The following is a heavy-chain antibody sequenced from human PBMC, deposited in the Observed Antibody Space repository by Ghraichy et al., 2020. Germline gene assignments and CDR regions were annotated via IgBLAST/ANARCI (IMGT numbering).Heavy chain of an antibody. CDR3: ARDLLGFDY. V-gene: IGHV3-53*01. CDR2: IYSGGST. D-gene: IGHD2/OR15-2a*01. CDR1: GFTVSSNY. J-gene: IGHJ4*02. Sequence: ETLSLTCAASGFTVSSNYMSWVRQAPGKGLEWVSVIYSGGSTYYADSVKGRFTISRDNSKNTLYLQMNSLRAEDTAVYYCARDLLGFDYWGQGTLVTVSS.